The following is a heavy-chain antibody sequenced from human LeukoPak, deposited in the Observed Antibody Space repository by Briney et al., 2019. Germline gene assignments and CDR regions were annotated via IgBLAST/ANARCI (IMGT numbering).Heavy chain of an antibody. J-gene: IGHJ4*02. CDR2: IYHSGST. Sequence: ASETLSLTCAVSGYSISSGYYWGWIRQPPGKGLEWIRSIYHSGSTYYNPSLKSRVTISVDTSKNQFSLKLSSVTAADTAVYYCAGNVDIVATITAPFDYWGQGTLVTVSS. CDR1: GYSISSGYY. CDR3: AGNVDIVATITAPFDY. D-gene: IGHD5-12*01. V-gene: IGHV4-38-2*01.